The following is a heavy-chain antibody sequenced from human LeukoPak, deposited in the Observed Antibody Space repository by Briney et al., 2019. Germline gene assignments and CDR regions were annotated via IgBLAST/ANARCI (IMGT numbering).Heavy chain of an antibody. V-gene: IGHV3-48*01. Sequence: GGSLRLSCAASGFTFSSYSMNWVRQAPGKGLEWVSYISSSSSTIYYADSVKGRFTISRDNAKNSLYLQMNSLRAEDTALYYCAKDITIYYYYGMDVWGQGTTVTVSS. D-gene: IGHD1-20*01. CDR2: ISSSSSTI. J-gene: IGHJ6*02. CDR3: AKDITIYYYYGMDV. CDR1: GFTFSSYS.